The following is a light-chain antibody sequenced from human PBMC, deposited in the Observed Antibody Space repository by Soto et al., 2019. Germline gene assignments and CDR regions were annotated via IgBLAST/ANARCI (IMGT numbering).Light chain of an antibody. Sequence: AIQMTQSPSSLSASVGDRVTITCRASQGIGNDLGWYQQKPGKAPKLLIYAASSLQSGVPSRFSGSGSGTDFTLPISSLQPEDFATYYCLQAYNYRWTFGQGTNEEIK. V-gene: IGKV1-6*01. CDR1: QGIGND. CDR2: AAS. J-gene: IGKJ1*01. CDR3: LQAYNYRWT.